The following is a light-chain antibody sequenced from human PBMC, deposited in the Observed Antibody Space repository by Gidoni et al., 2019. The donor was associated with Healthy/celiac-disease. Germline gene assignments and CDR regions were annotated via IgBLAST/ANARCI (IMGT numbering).Light chain of an antibody. CDR2: GAS. V-gene: IGKV3-20*01. Sequence: IVLTQSPGTLSLSPGERATLSCRASQSVSSSYLAWYQQKPGQAPRLLIYGASSRATGNPSRFRGSGSGTDFTLTISRLEPEDVAVYYCQRYGSSPKTFGQXTKVEIK. J-gene: IGKJ1*01. CDR3: QRYGSSPKT. CDR1: QSVSSSY.